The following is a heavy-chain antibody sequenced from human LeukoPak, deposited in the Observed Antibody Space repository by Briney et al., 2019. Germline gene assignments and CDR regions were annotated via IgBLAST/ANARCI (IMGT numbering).Heavy chain of an antibody. CDR3: ARGHGYNAEGENWFGP. CDR2: INHSGST. J-gene: IGHJ5*02. D-gene: IGHD5-24*01. Sequence: SETLSLTCAVYGGSFSGYYWSWIRQPPGKGLEWIGEINHSGSTNYNPSLKSRVTISVDTSKNQFSLKLSSVAAADTAVYYCARGHGYNAEGENWFGPWGQGTLVTVSS. CDR1: GGSFSGYY. V-gene: IGHV4-34*01.